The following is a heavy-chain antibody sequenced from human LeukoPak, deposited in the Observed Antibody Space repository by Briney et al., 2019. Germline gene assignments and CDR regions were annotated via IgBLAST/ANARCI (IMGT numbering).Heavy chain of an antibody. D-gene: IGHD3-22*01. CDR3: ARDPSEGFYYDSQSRESLGWGDAFDI. Sequence: SETLSLTCAVYGGSFSGYYWSWIRQPPGKGLEWIGEVNHSGSTNYNPSLKSRVTISVDTSKNQFSLKLSSVTAADTAVYYCARDPSEGFYYDSQSRESLGWGDAFDIWGQGTMVTVSS. CDR1: GGSFSGYY. CDR2: VNHSGST. J-gene: IGHJ3*02. V-gene: IGHV4-34*01.